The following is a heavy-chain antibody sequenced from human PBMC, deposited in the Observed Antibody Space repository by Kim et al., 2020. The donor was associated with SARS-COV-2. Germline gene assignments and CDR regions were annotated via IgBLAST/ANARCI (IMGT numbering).Heavy chain of an antibody. CDR2: IRSKANSYAT. CDR1: GFTFSGSA. Sequence: GGSLRLSCAASGFTFSGSAMHWVRQASGKGLEWVGRIRSKANSYATAYAASVKGRFTISRDDSKNTAYLQMNSLKTEDTAVYYCTRLPPDRQWLYFDYWGQGTLVTVSS. CDR3: TRLPPDRQWLYFDY. J-gene: IGHJ4*02. D-gene: IGHD6-19*01. V-gene: IGHV3-73*01.